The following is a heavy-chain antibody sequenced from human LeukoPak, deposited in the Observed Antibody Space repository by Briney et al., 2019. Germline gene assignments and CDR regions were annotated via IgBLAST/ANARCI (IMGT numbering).Heavy chain of an antibody. CDR3: ARHGVAAQDY. CDR2: VYPDDSNI. V-gene: IGHV5-51*01. Sequence: GESLKISCKGSGYSFPSHGIVWVRQMPGQGLEWMGLVYPDDSNIRYSPSFQGQVTMSADKSINTAYLEWSSLKASDTAMYYCARHGVAAQDYWGQGTLVTVSS. CDR1: GYSFPSHG. D-gene: IGHD6-6*01. J-gene: IGHJ4*02.